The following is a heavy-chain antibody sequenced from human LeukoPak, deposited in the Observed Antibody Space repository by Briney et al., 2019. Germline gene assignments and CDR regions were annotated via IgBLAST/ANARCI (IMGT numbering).Heavy chain of an antibody. CDR3: ARTTINRMQLWMYYFDY. V-gene: IGHV4-39*07. J-gene: IGHJ4*02. CDR2: IYYSGST. CDR1: GGSITSSSYY. D-gene: IGHD5-18*01. Sequence: SETLSLTCTVSGGSITSSSYYWGWIRQPPGKGLEWIGSIYYSGSTYYNPSLKSRFTLSVDTPKNQFSLKLSSVNAADTAVYYCARTTINRMQLWMYYFDYWGQGTLVTVSS.